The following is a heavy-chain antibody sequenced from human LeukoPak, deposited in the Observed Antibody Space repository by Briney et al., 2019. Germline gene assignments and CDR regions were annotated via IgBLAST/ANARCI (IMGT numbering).Heavy chain of an antibody. Sequence: SETLSLTCAVYGGSFSGFYWSWIRQPPGKGLEWIGEINHSGSTNYNPSLKSRVTISVDTSKNQFSLKLSSVTAADTAVYYCARVGYGGTYRAPPDYWGQGTLVTVSS. D-gene: IGHD1-26*01. CDR2: INHSGST. V-gene: IGHV4-34*01. CDR1: GGSFSGFY. CDR3: ARVGYGGTYRAPPDY. J-gene: IGHJ4*02.